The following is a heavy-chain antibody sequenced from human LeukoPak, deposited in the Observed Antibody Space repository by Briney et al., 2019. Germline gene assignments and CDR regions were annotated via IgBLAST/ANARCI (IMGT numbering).Heavy chain of an antibody. D-gene: IGHD4/OR15-4a*01. V-gene: IGHV3-23*01. Sequence: PGGSLRLSCAASGFTVSSSYMSWVRQAPGKGLEWVSAISGSGGSTYYADSVKGRFTISRDNSKNTLYLQMNSLRAEDTAVYYCAKGRGRLWAGSDYWGQGTLVTVSS. CDR3: AKGRGRLWAGSDY. CDR2: ISGSGGST. J-gene: IGHJ4*02. CDR1: GFTVSSSY.